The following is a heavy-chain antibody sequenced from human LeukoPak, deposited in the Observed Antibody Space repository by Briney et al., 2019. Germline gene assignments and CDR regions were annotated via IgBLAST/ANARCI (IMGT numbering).Heavy chain of an antibody. J-gene: IGHJ6*02. V-gene: IGHV1-18*01. CDR2: ISAYNGNT. Sequence: ASVKVSCKASGYTFTSYGISWVRQAPGQGLEWMGWISAYNGNTNYAQKLQGRVTMTTDTSTSTAYMELRSLRSDDTAVYYCARGGLRFLEWLLYSPDYGMDVWGQGTTVTVSS. D-gene: IGHD3-3*01. CDR3: ARGGLRFLEWLLYSPDYGMDV. CDR1: GYTFTSYG.